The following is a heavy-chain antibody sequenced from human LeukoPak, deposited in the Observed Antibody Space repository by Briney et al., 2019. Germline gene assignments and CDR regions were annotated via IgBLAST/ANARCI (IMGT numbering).Heavy chain of an antibody. CDR3: ARGQSSSSWFRYYYYYYGMDV. CDR2: MNPNSGNT. Sequence: ASVKVSCTASGYTFTSYDINWVRQATGQGLEWMGWMNPNSGNTGYAQKFQGRVTMTRNTSISTAYMELSSLRSEDTAVYYCARGQSSSSWFRYYYYYYGMDVWGQGTTVTVSS. CDR1: GYTFTSYD. J-gene: IGHJ6*02. D-gene: IGHD6-13*01. V-gene: IGHV1-8*01.